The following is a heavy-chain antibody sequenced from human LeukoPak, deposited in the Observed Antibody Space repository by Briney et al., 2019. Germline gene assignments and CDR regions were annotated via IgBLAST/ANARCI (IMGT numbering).Heavy chain of an antibody. Sequence: ASVKVSCKASGYTFTSYAMNWVRQAPGQGLEWMGWINTNTGNPTYAQGFTGRFVFSLDTSVSTAYLQISSLKAEDTAVYYCARERSGYFDSALNWFDPWGQGTLVTVSS. D-gene: IGHD3-3*01. V-gene: IGHV7-4-1*02. CDR3: ARERSGYFDSALNWFDP. CDR2: INTNTGNP. J-gene: IGHJ5*02. CDR1: GYTFTSYA.